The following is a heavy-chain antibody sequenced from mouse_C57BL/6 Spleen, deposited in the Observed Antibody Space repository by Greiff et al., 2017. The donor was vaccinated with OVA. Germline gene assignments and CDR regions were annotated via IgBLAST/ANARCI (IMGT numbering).Heavy chain of an antibody. CDR2: IYPRSGNT. CDR3: ARDYYGSDYFDY. D-gene: IGHD1-1*01. CDR1: GYTFTSYG. Sequence: VQRVESGAELARPGASVKLSCKASGYTFTSYGISWVKQRTGQGLEWIGEIYPRSGNTYYNEKFKGKATLTADKSSSTAYMELRSLTSEDSAVYFCARDYYGSDYFDYWGQGTTLTVSS. V-gene: IGHV1-81*01. J-gene: IGHJ2*01.